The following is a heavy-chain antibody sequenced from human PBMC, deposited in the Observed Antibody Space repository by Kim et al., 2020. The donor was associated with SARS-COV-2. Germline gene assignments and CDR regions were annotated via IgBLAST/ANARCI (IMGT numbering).Heavy chain of an antibody. Sequence: ASVKVSCKASGYTFTSYDINWVRQATGQGLEWMGWMNPNSGNTGYAQKFQGRVTMTRNTSISTAYMELSSLRSEDTAVYYCASFFVATDYDFWSGYSPVDYMDVWGKGTTVTVSS. V-gene: IGHV1-8*01. CDR1: GYTFTSYD. CDR2: MNPNSGNT. J-gene: IGHJ6*03. CDR3: ASFFVATDYDFWSGYSPVDYMDV. D-gene: IGHD3-3*01.